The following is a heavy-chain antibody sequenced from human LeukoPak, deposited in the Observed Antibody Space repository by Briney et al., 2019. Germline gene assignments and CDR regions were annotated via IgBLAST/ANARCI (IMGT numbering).Heavy chain of an antibody. J-gene: IGHJ4*02. D-gene: IGHD5-12*01. CDR2: ISGSGGST. V-gene: IGHV3-23*01. CDR1: GFTFSSYG. Sequence: GGSLRLSCAASGFTFSSYGMSWVRQAPGKGLEWVSAISGSGGSTYYADSVKGRFTISRDDSKNTLYLQMNSLRAEDTAVYYCAKSGSGYDWFDYWGQGTLVTVSS. CDR3: AKSGSGYDWFDY.